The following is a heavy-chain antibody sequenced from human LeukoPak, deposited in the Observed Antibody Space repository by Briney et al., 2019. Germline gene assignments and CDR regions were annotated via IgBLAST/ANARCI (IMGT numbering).Heavy chain of an antibody. CDR2: IYYSGST. V-gene: IGHV4-59*08. CDR3: ASSPRLTTSWFLFDS. Sequence: SETLSLTCTVSGGSISSYYWSWIRQPPGKGLEWIGYIYYSGSTNYNPSLKSRVTISVDTSKNQFSLKLSSVTAADTAVYYCASSPRLTTSWFLFDSWGHGTLVTVSP. D-gene: IGHD2-2*01. J-gene: IGHJ5*01. CDR1: GGSISSYY.